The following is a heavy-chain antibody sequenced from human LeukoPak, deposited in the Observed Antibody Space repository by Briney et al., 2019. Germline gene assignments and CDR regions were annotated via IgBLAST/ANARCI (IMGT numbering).Heavy chain of an antibody. D-gene: IGHD3-10*01. CDR1: GFTFSDNW. Sequence: GGSLTLSCVASGFTFSDNWMHWVRQAPGQGLVWVSRINIDGSSTTYADSVKGRFTISRDNAKNTLYLQMNSLRAEDTAVYYCARSLPQQGVIMSKWYFDLWGRGTLVTVSS. V-gene: IGHV3-74*01. CDR3: ARSLPQQGVIMSKWYFDL. CDR2: INIDGSST. J-gene: IGHJ2*01.